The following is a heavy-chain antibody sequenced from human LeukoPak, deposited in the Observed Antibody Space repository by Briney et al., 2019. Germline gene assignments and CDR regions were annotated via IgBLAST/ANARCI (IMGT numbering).Heavy chain of an antibody. D-gene: IGHD5-12*01. Sequence: SETLSLTCTVSGGSISSSSYYWDWIRQPPGKGLEWIGTIYYTGPTYYNPSLKSRVTISVDTSKNQFSLKLNSVTAADAAVYYCARQHIVPTLHSDYWGQGTLVTVSS. CDR2: IYYTGPT. CDR1: GGSISSSSYY. V-gene: IGHV4-39*01. J-gene: IGHJ4*02. CDR3: ARQHIVPTLHSDY.